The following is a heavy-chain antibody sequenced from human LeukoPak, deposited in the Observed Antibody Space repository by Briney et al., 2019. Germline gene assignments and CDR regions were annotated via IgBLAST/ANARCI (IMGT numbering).Heavy chain of an antibody. J-gene: IGHJ4*02. CDR3: PSYIPPPERYSYGYGASQLDY. Sequence: ASVKVSCKASGGTFSSYAISWVRQAPGQGLEWMGGIIPIFGTANYAQKFQGRVTITADESTSTAYMELSSLRSEDTAVYYCPSYIPPPERYSYGYGASQLDYWGQGTLVTVSS. V-gene: IGHV1-69*13. CDR1: GGTFSSYA. CDR2: IIPIFGTA. D-gene: IGHD5-18*01.